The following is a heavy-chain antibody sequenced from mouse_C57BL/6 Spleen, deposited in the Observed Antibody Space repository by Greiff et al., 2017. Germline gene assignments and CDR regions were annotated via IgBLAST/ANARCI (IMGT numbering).Heavy chain of an antibody. D-gene: IGHD2-3*01. Sequence: VQLQQSGPELVKPGASVKIPCKASGYTFTDYNMDWVQQSHGKSLEWIGDINPNNGGTIYNQKFKGKATLTVDKSSSTAYMELRSLTSEDTAVYYCARSDGYYPYAMDYWGQGTSGTVSS. CDR2: INPNNGGT. V-gene: IGHV1-18*01. CDR1: GYTFTDYN. CDR3: ARSDGYYPYAMDY. J-gene: IGHJ4*01.